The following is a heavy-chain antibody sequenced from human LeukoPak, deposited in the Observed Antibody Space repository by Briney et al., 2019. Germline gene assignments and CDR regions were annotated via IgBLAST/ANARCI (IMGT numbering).Heavy chain of an antibody. D-gene: IGHD4-17*01. CDR3: ARDVHGDYGSGWFDP. CDR1: GGTFNNSA. V-gene: IGHV1-69*05. CDR2: IMPLFGTA. Sequence: GSSVKVSCXTSGGTFNNSAISWVRQAPGQGLEWLGGIMPLFGTAGYAQKFQGRVTITKDESTRTVYLELTSLTSGDTAVYYCARDVHGDYGSGWFDPWGQGTLVSVSS. J-gene: IGHJ5*02.